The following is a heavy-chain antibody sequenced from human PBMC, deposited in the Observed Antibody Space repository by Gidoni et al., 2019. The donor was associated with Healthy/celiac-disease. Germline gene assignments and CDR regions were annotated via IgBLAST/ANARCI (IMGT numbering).Heavy chain of an antibody. Sequence: QVQLQESGPGLVKPSETLSLTCTVSGGSISSYYWSWIRQPPGKGLEWIGYIYYSGSTNYNPSLKSRVTISVDTSKNQFSLKLSSVTAADTAVYYCARLYYYDSSGYWTPDRGFDYWGQGTLVTVSS. CDR3: ARLYYYDSSGYWTPDRGFDY. D-gene: IGHD3-22*01. J-gene: IGHJ4*02. V-gene: IGHV4-59*08. CDR1: GGSISSYY. CDR2: IYYSGST.